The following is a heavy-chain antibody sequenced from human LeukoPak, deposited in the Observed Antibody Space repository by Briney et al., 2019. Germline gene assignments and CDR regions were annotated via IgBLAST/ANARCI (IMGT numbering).Heavy chain of an antibody. CDR2: ISAYNGNT. J-gene: IGHJ4*02. D-gene: IGHD4-17*01. V-gene: IGHV1-18*01. Sequence: GASVKVSCKASGYTFTSYGISWVRQAPGQGLEWMGWISAYNGNTNYAQKLQGRVTMTTDTSTSTAYMELRSLRSDDTAVYYCARAPLDSDFSTVTTRDWGQGTLVTVSS. CDR1: GYTFTSYG. CDR3: ARAPLDSDFSTVTTRD.